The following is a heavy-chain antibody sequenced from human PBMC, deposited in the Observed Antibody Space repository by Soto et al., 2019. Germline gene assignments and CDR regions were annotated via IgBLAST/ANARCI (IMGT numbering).Heavy chain of an antibody. J-gene: IGHJ6*02. Sequence: PGGSLRLSCAASGFTFSSYAMHWVRQAPGKGLEWVAVISYDGSNKYYADSVKGRFTISRDNSKNTLYLQMNSLRAEDTAVYYCARAPESDYYGMDVWGQGTIVTVSS. V-gene: IGHV3-30-3*01. D-gene: IGHD3-3*01. CDR2: ISYDGSNK. CDR3: ARAPESDYYGMDV. CDR1: GFTFSSYA.